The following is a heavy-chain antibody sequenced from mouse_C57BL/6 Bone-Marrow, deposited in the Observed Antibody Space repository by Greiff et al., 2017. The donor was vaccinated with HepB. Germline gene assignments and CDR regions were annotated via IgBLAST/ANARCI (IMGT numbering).Heavy chain of an antibody. CDR1: GYTFTSYW. V-gene: IGHV1-69*01. CDR2: IDPSDSYT. CDR3: ARFDYGSSYWYFDV. D-gene: IGHD1-1*01. Sequence: QVQLQQPGAELVKPGASVKLSCKASGYTFTSYWMHWVKQRPGRGLEWIGEIDPSDSYTNYNQKFKGKSTLTVDKSSSTAYMQLSSLTSEDSAVYYCARFDYGSSYWYFDVWGTGTTVTVSS. J-gene: IGHJ1*03.